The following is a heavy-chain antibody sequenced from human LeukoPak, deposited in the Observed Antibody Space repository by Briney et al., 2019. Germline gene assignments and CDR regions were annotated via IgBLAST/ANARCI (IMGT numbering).Heavy chain of an antibody. Sequence: PGGSLRLSCAASGFTFSSYSMNWVRQAPGKGLEWVSSINIYYADSVKGRFTIPRDNAKNSLYLQMNSLRAEDTAVYYCAKDRQWLYYFDYWGQGTLVTVSS. D-gene: IGHD6-19*01. V-gene: IGHV3-21*04. J-gene: IGHJ4*02. CDR2: INI. CDR3: AKDRQWLYYFDY. CDR1: GFTFSSYS.